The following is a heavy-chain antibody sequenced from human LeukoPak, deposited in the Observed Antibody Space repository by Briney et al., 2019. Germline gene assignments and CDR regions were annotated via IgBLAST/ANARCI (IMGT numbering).Heavy chain of an antibody. J-gene: IGHJ5*02. D-gene: IGHD1-26*01. CDR3: AKNGQSGFSFDP. V-gene: IGHV4-39*07. CDR1: GGSISSSSYY. Sequence: SETLSLTCTVSGGSISSSSYYWGWIRQPPGKGLEWIGGIYYSGSTYYNPSLKSRVTISVDTSKNQFSLKLSSVTAADTAVYYCAKNGQSGFSFDPWGQGTLVTVSS. CDR2: IYYSGST.